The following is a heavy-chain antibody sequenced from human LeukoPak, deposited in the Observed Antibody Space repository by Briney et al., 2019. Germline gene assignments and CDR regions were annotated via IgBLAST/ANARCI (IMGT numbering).Heavy chain of an antibody. CDR3: ARAGVHWSGYYLPALYFDY. V-gene: IGHV1-18*01. J-gene: IGHJ4*02. CDR2: ISAYNGNT. CDR1: GFTFTSYG. Sequence: GGSLRLSCAASGFTFTSYGISWVRQAPGQGLEWMGWISAYNGNTNYAQKLQGRVTMTTDTSTSTAYMELRSLRSDDTAVYYCARAGVHWSGYYLPALYFDYWGQGTLVTVSS. D-gene: IGHD3-3*01.